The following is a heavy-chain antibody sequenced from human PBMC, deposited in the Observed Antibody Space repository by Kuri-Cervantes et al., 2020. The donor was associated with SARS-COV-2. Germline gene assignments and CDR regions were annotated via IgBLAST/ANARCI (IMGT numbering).Heavy chain of an antibody. V-gene: IGHV1-2*04. D-gene: IGHD3-22*01. J-gene: IGHJ6*02. Sequence: ASVKVSCKASGYTFTSYGTSWVRQAPGQGLEWMGWINPNSGGTNYAQKFQGWVTMTRDTSISTAYMELSRLRSDDTAVYFCARVDGIVVPNNMYYYSGMDVWGQGTTVTVSS. CDR3: ARVDGIVVPNNMYYYSGMDV. CDR1: GYTFTSYG. CDR2: INPNSGGT.